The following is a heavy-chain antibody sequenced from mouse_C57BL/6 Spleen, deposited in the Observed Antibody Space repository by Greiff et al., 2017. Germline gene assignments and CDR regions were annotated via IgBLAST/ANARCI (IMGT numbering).Heavy chain of an antibody. Sequence: QVHVKQSGAELMQPGASVKLSCKATGYTFTGYWIEWVKQRPGHGLEWIGEILPGSGSTNYNEKFKGKATFTADTSYNTAYMQLSILTTEDSAIYYCARKRAGTRYFDYWGQGTTLTVSS. CDR1: GYTFTGYW. J-gene: IGHJ2*01. V-gene: IGHV1-9*01. CDR3: ARKRAGTRYFDY. CDR2: ILPGSGST. D-gene: IGHD4-1*01.